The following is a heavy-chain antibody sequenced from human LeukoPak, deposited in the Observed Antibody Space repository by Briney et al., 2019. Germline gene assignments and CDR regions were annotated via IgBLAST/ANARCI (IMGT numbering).Heavy chain of an antibody. CDR1: GASVGSQY. Sequence: SESLSLTCTVAGASVGSQYWGWVRHPPGEGLGWSAGYIYYSGSTNYNPSLKSRVTISVDSSKNQFSLQLSSVTAADFVVYYWARGRSGTVVTTYYYYYYGMDVWGHGTTVTVSS. J-gene: IGHJ6*02. CDR3: ARGRSGTVVTTYYYYYYGMDV. D-gene: IGHD4-23*01. V-gene: IGHV4-59*02. CDR2: IYYSGST.